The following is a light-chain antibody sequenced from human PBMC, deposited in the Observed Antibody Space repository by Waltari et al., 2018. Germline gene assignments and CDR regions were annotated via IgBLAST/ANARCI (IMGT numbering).Light chain of an antibody. CDR3: MQTLQTPYS. J-gene: IGKJ2*03. CDR2: RVS. CDR1: QSLLHSNGNTY. V-gene: IGKV2D-29*01. Sequence: DIVMTQTPLSLPVTPGEPASISCRSSQSLLHSNGNTYLFWYLQKPGQPPRLLIQRVSNRFSGVPDRFSGSGSGTDFTLKISRVEAEDVGVYYCMQTLQTPYSFGQGTKVEIK.